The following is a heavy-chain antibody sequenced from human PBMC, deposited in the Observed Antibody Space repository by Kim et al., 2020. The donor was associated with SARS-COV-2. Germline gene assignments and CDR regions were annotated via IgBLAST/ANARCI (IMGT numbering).Heavy chain of an antibody. V-gene: IGHV3-23*01. CDR3: MKAGGGWIWDH. Sequence: GGSLRLSCTTSGFTFTGHAMSWVRQAPGKGLEWVSSIDGSDGTTYYVDSVRGRFTISRDDSKNTLYLQMSALRGDDTAVYYCMKAGGGWIWDHGGQGTLVTVSS. CDR2: IDGSDGTT. CDR1: GFTFTGHA. J-gene: IGHJ4*02. D-gene: IGHD3-16*01.